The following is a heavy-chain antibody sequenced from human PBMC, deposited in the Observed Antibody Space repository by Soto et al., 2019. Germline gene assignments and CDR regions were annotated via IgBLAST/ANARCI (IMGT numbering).Heavy chain of an antibody. CDR1: GGTFSRFA. V-gene: IGHV1-69*05. CDR3: ARDIAVAGTLGNYYCYYYGMDV. J-gene: IGHJ6*02. D-gene: IGHD6-19*01. Sequence: SVKVSCKASGGTFSRFAISWVRRAPGQGLEWMGGIIPIFGKTNYAQKFQGRVTMSTDKSTSTAYMELRSLRSDDTAVYYCARDIAVAGTLGNYYCYYYGMDVWGQGTTVTVSS. CDR2: IIPIFGKT.